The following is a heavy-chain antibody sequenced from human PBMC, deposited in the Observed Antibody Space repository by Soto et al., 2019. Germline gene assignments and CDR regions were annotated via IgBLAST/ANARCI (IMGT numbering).Heavy chain of an antibody. Sequence: GGSLRLSCAASGFTFSSYDMHWVRQATGKGLEWVSAIGTAGDTYYPGSVKGRFTISRENAKNSLYLQMNSLRAGDTAVYYCARVLKVTTHHSYGMDVWGPGPTVTVSS. J-gene: IGHJ6*02. CDR2: IGTAGDT. V-gene: IGHV3-13*01. CDR1: GFTFSSYD. CDR3: ARVLKVTTHHSYGMDV. D-gene: IGHD4-17*01.